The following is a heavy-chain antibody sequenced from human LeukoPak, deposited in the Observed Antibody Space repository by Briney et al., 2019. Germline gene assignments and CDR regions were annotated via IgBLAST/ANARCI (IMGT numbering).Heavy chain of an antibody. CDR3: ARGSTPRIAVAGSHYDY. V-gene: IGHV1-69*13. CDR1: GGTFSSYA. CDR2: IIPIFGTA. J-gene: IGHJ4*02. D-gene: IGHD6-19*01. Sequence: SVKVSCKASGGTFSSYAISWVRRAPGQGLEWMGGIIPIFGTANYAQKFQGRVTITADESTSTAYMELSSLRSEDTAVYYCARGSTPRIAVAGSHYDYWGQGTLVTVSS.